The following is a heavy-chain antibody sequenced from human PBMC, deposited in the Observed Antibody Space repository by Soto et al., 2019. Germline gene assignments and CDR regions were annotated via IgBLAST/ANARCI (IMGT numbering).Heavy chain of an antibody. V-gene: IGHV4-38-2*01. CDR1: GYCISSGYY. D-gene: IGHD3-16*01. J-gene: IGHJ4*02. Sequence: SEXLSLTCAVSGYCISSGYYWGWIRQPPGKGVEWIGTIYHSGSTYYNPSLKSRVTISLDTSNNHFSLKLSSVTAADTAVYYCARQLAYLGGDSWGQGTLVTVSS. CDR3: ARQLAYLGGDS. CDR2: IYHSGST.